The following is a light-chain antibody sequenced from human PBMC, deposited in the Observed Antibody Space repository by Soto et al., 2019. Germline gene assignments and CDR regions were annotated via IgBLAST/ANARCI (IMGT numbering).Light chain of an antibody. J-gene: IGKJ2*03. CDR2: AVS. V-gene: IGKV3-20*01. CDR1: QSVDSRY. CDR3: QQYGNSPRYS. Sequence: EIVLTQSPDTLSLSPGERATLSCRASQSVDSRYLAWYQQKRGQAPRLVIHAVSRRATGIQARFSGSGSGTDFTLTISRLEPEDFADYYCQQYGNSPRYSFGQGTKLQIK.